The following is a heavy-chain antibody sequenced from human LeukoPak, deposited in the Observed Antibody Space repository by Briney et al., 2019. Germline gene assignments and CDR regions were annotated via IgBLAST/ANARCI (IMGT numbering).Heavy chain of an antibody. J-gene: IGHJ4*02. V-gene: IGHV3-21*01. CDR1: GFTFSSYS. Sequence: GGSLRLSCAASGFTFSSYSMNWVRQAPGKGLEWVSSISSSSSYIYYADSVKGRFTISRENAKNSLYLQMNSLRAEDTAVYYCARGKVGELDYWGQGTLVTVSS. CDR3: ARGKVGELDY. CDR2: ISSSSSYI. D-gene: IGHD3-10*01.